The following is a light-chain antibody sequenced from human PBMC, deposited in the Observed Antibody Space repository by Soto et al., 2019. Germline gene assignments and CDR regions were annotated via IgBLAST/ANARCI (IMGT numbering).Light chain of an antibody. CDR3: QQYSSSPLT. Sequence: IVLTQSPVTLSLSPGERATLSCSTSQSVGSSHLAWYQQKPGQAPRLLIYGASSRATGIPDRFSGSGSGTDFTLTISRLEPEDFAVYHCQQYSSSPLTFGGGTKVDI. J-gene: IGKJ4*01. CDR2: GAS. CDR1: QSVGSSH. V-gene: IGKV3-20*01.